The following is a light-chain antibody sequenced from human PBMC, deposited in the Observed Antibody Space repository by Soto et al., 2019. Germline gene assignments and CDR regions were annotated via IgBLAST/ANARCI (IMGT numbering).Light chain of an antibody. V-gene: IGKV1-8*01. J-gene: IGKJ4*01. CDR1: QGISSY. Sequence: AIRMTQSPSSFSASTGDRVTITCRASQGISSYLAWYQQKPGKAPKLLVYAASTLQYGVPSRFSGSGSGTDFTLTISSLQPEDFATYYCQQRYNTPPTFGGGTKVEIK. CDR3: QQRYNTPPT. CDR2: AAS.